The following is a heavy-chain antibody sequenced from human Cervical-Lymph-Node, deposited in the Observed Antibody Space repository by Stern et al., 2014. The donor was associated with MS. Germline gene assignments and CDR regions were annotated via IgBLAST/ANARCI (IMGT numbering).Heavy chain of an antibody. D-gene: IGHD3-10*01. Sequence: SGPTLVKPTETLRLTCTFSGFSLRTNGVAVGWIRQTPGKALEVLALIYWDGDKRYNPSLKRRLTITTDTSQSQVVLKMTSLDPVDTATYYCVYAPPGEFLEDAFDIWGQGTMVTISS. J-gene: IGHJ3*02. V-gene: IGHV2-5*02. CDR2: IYWDGDK. CDR3: VYAPPGEFLEDAFDI. CDR1: GFSLRTNGVA.